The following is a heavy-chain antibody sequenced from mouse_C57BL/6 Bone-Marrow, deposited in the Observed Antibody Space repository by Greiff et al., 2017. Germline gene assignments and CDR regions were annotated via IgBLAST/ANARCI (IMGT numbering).Heavy chain of an antibody. CDR1: GYTFTSYW. J-gene: IGHJ3*01. Sequence: VQLQQPGAELVKPGASVKLSCKASGYTFTSYWMQWVKQRPGQGLEWSGELDPSDSYTNYNQKFKGKATLTVDTSSSTAYMQLSSLTSEDSAVYYCARGPYYYGSSYWFAYWGQGTLVTVSA. CDR2: LDPSDSYT. V-gene: IGHV1-50*01. CDR3: ARGPYYYGSSYWFAY. D-gene: IGHD1-1*01.